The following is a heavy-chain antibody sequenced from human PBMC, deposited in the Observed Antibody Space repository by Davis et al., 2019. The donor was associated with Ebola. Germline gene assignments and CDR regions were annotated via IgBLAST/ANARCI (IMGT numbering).Heavy chain of an antibody. CDR2: IKSKTDGGTT. V-gene: IGHV3-15*01. J-gene: IGHJ4*02. CDR1: GFTFNKYW. Sequence: GESLKISCAASGFTFNKYWMSWVRQAPGKGLEWVGRIKSKTDGGTTDYAAPVKGRFTISRDDSKNTLYLQMNSLKTEDTAVYYCTVSSPAYSGTEHWGQGTLVTVSS. D-gene: IGHD1-26*01. CDR3: TVSSPAYSGTEH.